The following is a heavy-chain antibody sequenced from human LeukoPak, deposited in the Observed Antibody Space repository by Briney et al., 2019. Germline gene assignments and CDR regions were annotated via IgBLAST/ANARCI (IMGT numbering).Heavy chain of an antibody. D-gene: IGHD3-22*01. CDR1: GYTFTSYG. Sequence: ASVKVSCKASGYTFTSYGISWVRQAPGQGLEWMGWISAYNGNTNYAQKLQGRVTMTTDTSTSTAYMELRSLRSDDTAVYYCARLYYDSSGYSPKIGWFDPWGQGTLVTVSS. CDR3: ARLYYDSSGYSPKIGWFDP. V-gene: IGHV1-18*01. CDR2: ISAYNGNT. J-gene: IGHJ5*02.